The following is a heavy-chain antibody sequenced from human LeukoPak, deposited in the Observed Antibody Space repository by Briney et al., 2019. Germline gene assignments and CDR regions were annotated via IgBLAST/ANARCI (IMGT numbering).Heavy chain of an antibody. V-gene: IGHV1-2*02. CDR3: ARAVVSAAHDY. CDR2: INPNNGGT. Sequence: ASVKVSCKASGYTFTGYYIHWVRPWVRQAPGQGLEWMGWINPNNGGTNYAQKFLGRVTMTRDTSISTAYMELSRLRSDDTAVYYCARAVVSAAHDYWGEGTLVTVSS. CDR1: GYTFTGYY. D-gene: IGHD2-2*01. J-gene: IGHJ4*02.